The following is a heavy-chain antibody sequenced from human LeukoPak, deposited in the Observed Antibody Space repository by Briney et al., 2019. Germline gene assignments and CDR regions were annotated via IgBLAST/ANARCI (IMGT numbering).Heavy chain of an antibody. J-gene: IGHJ2*01. CDR3: AGRSGPYWYFDL. Sequence: GGSLRLSCAASGFTFSSYGMHWVRQAPGKGLEWVAVISYDGSNKYYADSVKGRFTISRDNSKNTLYLQMNSLRAEDTAVYYCAGRSGPYWYFDLWGRGTLVTVSS. CDR2: ISYDGSNK. CDR1: GFTFSSYG. D-gene: IGHD6-19*01. V-gene: IGHV3-30*03.